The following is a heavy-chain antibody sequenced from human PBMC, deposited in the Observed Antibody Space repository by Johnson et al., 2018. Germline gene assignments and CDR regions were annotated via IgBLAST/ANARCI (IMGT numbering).Heavy chain of an antibody. CDR2: ISWNGGSI. J-gene: IGHJ6*03. D-gene: IGHD1-7*01. Sequence: VQLQESGGGLVQPGRSLRLSCAASGFTFNDYAMHWVRQAPGKGLEWVSGISWNGGSIGYGDSVKGRFTISRDYAKNSVYLQMTSVRTDDTALYDCAKATAYDIGTVGTSAYTYDMDVWGEGTTVTVSS. CDR1: GFTFNDYA. CDR3: AKATAYDIGTVGTSAYTYDMDV. V-gene: IGHV3-9*01.